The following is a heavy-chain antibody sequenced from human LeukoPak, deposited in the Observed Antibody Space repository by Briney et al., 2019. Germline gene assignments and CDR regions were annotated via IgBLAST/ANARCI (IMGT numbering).Heavy chain of an antibody. CDR3: ARIGPAYYDFWSGPKYGMDV. CDR1: GYTFTSYG. D-gene: IGHD3-3*01. CDR2: IIPIFGTS. Sequence: ASVKVSCKASGYTFTSYGITWVRQAPGQGLEWVGGIIPIFGTSNYAQKFQGRVTITADESTSTAYMELSSLRSEDTAVYYCARIGPAYYDFWSGPKYGMDVWGQGTTVTVSS. V-gene: IGHV1-69*13. J-gene: IGHJ6*02.